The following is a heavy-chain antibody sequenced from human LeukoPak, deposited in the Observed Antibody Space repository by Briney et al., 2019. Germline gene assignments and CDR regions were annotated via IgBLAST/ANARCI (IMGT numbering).Heavy chain of an antibody. V-gene: IGHV1-2*02. J-gene: IGHJ4*02. CDR2: INPNSGGA. Sequence: GASVTVSCKPSGYTFIDYYLHWVRQAPGQGPGWMGWINPNSGGATYAQNFQGRVTMTRDTSISAAYMELNRLTSDDTAVYYCARPGAVWNFDYWGQGTLVTVSS. CDR1: GYTFIDYY. D-gene: IGHD1-26*01. CDR3: ARPGAVWNFDY.